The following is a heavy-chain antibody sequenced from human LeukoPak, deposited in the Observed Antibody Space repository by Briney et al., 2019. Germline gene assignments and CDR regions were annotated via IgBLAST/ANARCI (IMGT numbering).Heavy chain of an antibody. J-gene: IGHJ4*02. CDR2: INPSGGST. V-gene: IGHV1-46*03. Sequence: ASVKVSCKASGYTFTSYYMHWVPQAPGQGLEWMGIINPSGGSTSYAQKFQGRVTMTRDTSTSTVYMELSSLRSEDTAVYYCARATMIAVAPDYWGQGTLVTVSS. CDR3: ARATMIAVAPDY. D-gene: IGHD3-22*01. CDR1: GYTFTSYY.